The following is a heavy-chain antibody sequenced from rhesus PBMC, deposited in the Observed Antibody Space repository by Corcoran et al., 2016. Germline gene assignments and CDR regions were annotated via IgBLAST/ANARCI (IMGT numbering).Heavy chain of an antibody. CDR1: GYSISSVYD. V-gene: IGHV4-127*01. Sequence: QVQLQESGPGVVKPSETLSLTCAVSGYSISSVYDWSWIRQPPGKGLEWNGYIYGSSGSTNYNPSLKHRVTMSKDTSKNQFSLKLSSVAAADTAVYYCARDTRIYFDYWGQGVLVTVSS. D-gene: IGHD2-15*01. CDR3: ARDTRIYFDY. CDR2: IYGSSGST. J-gene: IGHJ4*01.